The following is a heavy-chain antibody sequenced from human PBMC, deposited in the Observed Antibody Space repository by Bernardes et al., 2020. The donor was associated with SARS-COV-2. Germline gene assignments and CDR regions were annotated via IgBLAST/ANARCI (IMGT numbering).Heavy chain of an antibody. CDR3: ARDGRISVPGTDYFDF. J-gene: IGHJ4*02. D-gene: IGHD6-19*01. CDR2: ISASGST. Sequence: SETLSLTCAVSDDAISSGSFYWSWIRQPAGKGLEWVGRISASGSTNYNPSLKSRVTISVDTSKNQFSLELTSVTAADTAVYYCARDGRISVPGTDYFDFWGQGILVTVS. CDR1: DDAISSGSFY. V-gene: IGHV4-61*02.